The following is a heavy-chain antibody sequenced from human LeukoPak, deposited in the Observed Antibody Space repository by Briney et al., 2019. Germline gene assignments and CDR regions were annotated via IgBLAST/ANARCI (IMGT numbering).Heavy chain of an antibody. CDR2: ISWNSGSI. Sequence: GGSLRLSCAASVYTFDDFAMHWVRQAPGKGLEWVSGISWNSGSIGYAHSVKGRFTISRDTAKNSLYLQMYSLRAENTALYYFEKGGGSSGYYPYFDYWSQGTLVTVSS. D-gene: IGHD3-22*01. V-gene: IGHV3-9*01. J-gene: IGHJ4*02. CDR1: VYTFDDFA. CDR3: EKGGGSSGYYPYFDY.